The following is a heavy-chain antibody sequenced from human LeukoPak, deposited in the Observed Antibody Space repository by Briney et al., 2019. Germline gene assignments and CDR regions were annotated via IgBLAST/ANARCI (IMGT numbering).Heavy chain of an antibody. Sequence: PGGSLRLSCAASGFTFSSYSMNWVRQAPGKGLEWVSSISSSSSYIYYADSVKGRFTISRDNAKNSLYLQMNSLRAEDTAVYYCAREGSYSNYVHFDYWGQGTLVTVSS. CDR1: GFTFSSYS. D-gene: IGHD4-11*01. CDR3: AREGSYSNYVHFDY. CDR2: ISSSSSYI. J-gene: IGHJ4*02. V-gene: IGHV3-21*01.